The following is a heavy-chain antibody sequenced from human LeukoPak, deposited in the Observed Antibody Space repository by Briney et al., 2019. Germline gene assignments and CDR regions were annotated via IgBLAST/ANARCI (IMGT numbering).Heavy chain of an antibody. Sequence: PGGSLRLSCSASGFTFIYYAMHWVRQAPGKGLEYVSGISSNGGNTYYADSVKGRFTMSRANTNNTLYLQMSSLRAEDTALYYCVKDRDQSIETPGHFGSWGQGTLVTVSS. D-gene: IGHD5-24*01. V-gene: IGHV3-64D*06. CDR2: ISSNGGNT. J-gene: IGHJ4*02. CDR3: VKDRDQSIETPGHFGS. CDR1: GFTFIYYA.